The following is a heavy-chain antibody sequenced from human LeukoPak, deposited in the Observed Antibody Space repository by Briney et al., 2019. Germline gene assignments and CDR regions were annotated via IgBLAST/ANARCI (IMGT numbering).Heavy chain of an antibody. D-gene: IGHD1-26*01. Sequence: GASVKVSCKASGYTFTSYYMHWVRQAPGQGLEWMGWINPNSGGTNYAQKFQGRVTMTRDTSISTAYMELSRLRSDDTAVYYCARDMPLAGAADYWGQGTLVTVSS. CDR2: INPNSGGT. CDR1: GYTFTSYY. CDR3: ARDMPLAGAADY. V-gene: IGHV1-2*02. J-gene: IGHJ4*02.